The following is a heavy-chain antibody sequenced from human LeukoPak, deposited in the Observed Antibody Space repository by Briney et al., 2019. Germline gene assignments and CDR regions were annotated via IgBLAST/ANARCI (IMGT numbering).Heavy chain of an antibody. CDR2: ISSSGSTI. J-gene: IGHJ4*02. CDR1: GFTFSDYY. D-gene: IGHD5-24*01. Sequence: GGSLRLSCAASGFTFSDYYMSWIRQAPGKGLEWVSYISSSGSTICYADSVKGRFTISRDNAKNSLHLQMNSLRAEDTAVYYCARDRGDGYNYEYVDYWGQGTLVTVSS. CDR3: ARDRGDGYNYEYVDY. V-gene: IGHV3-11*01.